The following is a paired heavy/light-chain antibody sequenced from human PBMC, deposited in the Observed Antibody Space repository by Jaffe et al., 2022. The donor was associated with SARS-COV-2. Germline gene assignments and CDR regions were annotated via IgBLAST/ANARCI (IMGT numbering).Light chain of an antibody. Sequence: DIQMTQSPSTLSASVGDSVTITCRASQSIGTWLAWYQQKPGKAPKFMIYTASSLHNGVPSRFSGSGSGTEFTLTISSLQPDDFATYYCQQYDNYPYSFGQGTKLEIK. CDR2: TAS. V-gene: IGKV1-5*03. J-gene: IGKJ2*03. CDR1: QSIGTW. CDR3: QQYDNYPYS.
Heavy chain of an antibody. Sequence: EVQLVESGGGLVQPGGSLRLSCAASGFTFSRYDMHWVRQATGKGLEWVAAIGVASESYYSGSVKGRFTISRENAKNSLYLHMNSLRAGDTAVYFCARKCGYCGSDDWGMDVWGQGTTVTVSS. J-gene: IGHJ6*02. CDR2: IGVASES. CDR3: ARKCGYCGSDDWGMDV. CDR1: GFTFSRYD. V-gene: IGHV3-13*01. D-gene: IGHD1-26*01.